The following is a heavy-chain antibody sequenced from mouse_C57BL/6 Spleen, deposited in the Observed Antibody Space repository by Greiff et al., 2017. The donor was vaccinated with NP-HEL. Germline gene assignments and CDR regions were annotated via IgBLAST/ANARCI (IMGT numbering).Heavy chain of an antibody. CDR2: ISDGGSYT. D-gene: IGHD2-4*01. CDR1: GFTFSSYA. V-gene: IGHV5-4*01. Sequence: EVKLVESGGGLVKPGGSLKLSCAASGFTFSSYAMSWVRQTPEKRLEWVATISDGGSYTYYPDNVKGRFTISRDNAKNNLYLQMSHLKSEDTAMYYCAREPRELWNYDYDGFAYWGQGTLVTVSA. CDR3: AREPRELWNYDYDGFAY. J-gene: IGHJ3*01.